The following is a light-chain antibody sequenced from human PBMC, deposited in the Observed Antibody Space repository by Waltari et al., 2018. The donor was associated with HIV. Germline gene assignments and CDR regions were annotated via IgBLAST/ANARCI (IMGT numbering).Light chain of an antibody. CDR3: QQSYSTPPIT. J-gene: IGKJ5*01. CDR1: PSIISY. V-gene: IGKV1-39*01. CDR2: SAS. Sequence: DIQMTQSPSSLSASVGDRITITCRASPSIISYLNWYQQKPGKAPKLLIYSASSLQSGVPSRFSGSGSGTDFTRTISSLQPEDFATYYWQQSYSTPPITFGQGTRLEIK.